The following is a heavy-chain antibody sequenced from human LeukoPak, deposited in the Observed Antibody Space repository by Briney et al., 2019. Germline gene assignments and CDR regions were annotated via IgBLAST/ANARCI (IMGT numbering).Heavy chain of an antibody. CDR1: GGSISSSSYY. V-gene: IGHV4-30-4*08. Sequence: SETLPLTCTVSGGSISSSSYYWGWIRQPPGKGLEWIGYIYYSGSTYYNPSLKSRLTISVDTSKNQFSLKLSSVTAADTAVYYCASRTDCSSTSCLDYWGQGTLVTVSS. CDR3: ASRTDCSSTSCLDY. D-gene: IGHD2-2*01. CDR2: IYYSGST. J-gene: IGHJ4*02.